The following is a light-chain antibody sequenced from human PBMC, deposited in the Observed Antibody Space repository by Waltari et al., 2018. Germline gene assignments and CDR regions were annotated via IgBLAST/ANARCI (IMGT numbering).Light chain of an antibody. CDR2: RGE. V-gene: IGLV1-44*01. J-gene: IGLJ3*02. CDR1: ASNIGGNL. Sequence: QSVLTQPPSASGTPGQRVTISCSGSASNIGGNLVNWYQQLPGKAPKLLNYRGEQRPSGVPDRFSGCKTGTSASLAISGLQSDDEADYFCASWDDSLNGHWVFGGGTKVTVL. CDR3: ASWDDSLNGHWV.